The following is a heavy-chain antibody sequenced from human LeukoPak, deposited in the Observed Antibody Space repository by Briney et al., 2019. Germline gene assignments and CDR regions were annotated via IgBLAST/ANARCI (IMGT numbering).Heavy chain of an antibody. Sequence: GGSLRLSCAASGFTFSDYYMDWVRQAPGNGLEWVANIKYDGREKNYVDSVRGRFTISRDKATNSLYLQMNSLTPEDTAVYACAKDCSGGSCDDNWGEGTLLTVSS. J-gene: IGHJ4*02. CDR1: GFTFSDYY. CDR3: AKDCSGGSCDDN. V-gene: IGHV3-7*04. CDR2: IKYDGREK. D-gene: IGHD2-15*01.